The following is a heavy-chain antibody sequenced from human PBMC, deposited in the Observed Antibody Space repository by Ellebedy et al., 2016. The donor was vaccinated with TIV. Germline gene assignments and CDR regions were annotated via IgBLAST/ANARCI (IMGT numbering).Heavy chain of an antibody. V-gene: IGHV1-18*04. CDR1: AYTFTSYG. Sequence: AASVKVSCKASAYTFTSYGISWLRQAPGQGLEWMGWISGNNGNTNYAPKLQGRVTMTTDTSTSTAYKALRSRRSDDTAVYYCARGSSHWYASEGFDYWGQGTLVTVSS. CDR3: ARGSSHWYASEGFDY. J-gene: IGHJ4*02. CDR2: ISGNNGNT. D-gene: IGHD6-13*01.